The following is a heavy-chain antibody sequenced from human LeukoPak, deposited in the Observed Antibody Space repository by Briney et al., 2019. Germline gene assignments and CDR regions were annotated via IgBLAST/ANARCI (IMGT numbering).Heavy chain of an antibody. J-gene: IGHJ6*02. V-gene: IGHV3-23*01. CDR3: AKAYYYGSGSYYPPYYYYGMDV. CDR2: ISGSGGST. Sequence: GGSLRLSCAASGFTFSSYAMSWVRQAPGKGLEWVSAISGSGGSTYYADSVKGRFTISRDNSKNTLYLQMNSLRAEDTAVYYCAKAYYYGSGSYYPPYYYYGMDVWGQGTTVTVSS. D-gene: IGHD3-10*01. CDR1: GFTFSSYA.